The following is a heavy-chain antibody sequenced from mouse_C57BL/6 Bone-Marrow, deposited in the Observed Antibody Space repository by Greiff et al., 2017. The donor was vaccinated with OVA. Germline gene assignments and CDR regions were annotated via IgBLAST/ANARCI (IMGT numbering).Heavy chain of an antibody. D-gene: IGHD1-1*01. CDR2: IHPNSGST. CDR1: GYTFNSYW. Sequence: QVQLQQPGAELVKPGASVKLSCKASGYTFNSYWMHWVKQRPGQGLEWIGMIHPNSGSTNYNEKFKSKATLTVDKSSSTAYMQLSSLTSEDSAVYYCARRRDYDGSSSGGFACWGKGTLVTVSA. CDR3: ARRRDYDGSSSGGFAC. J-gene: IGHJ3*01. V-gene: IGHV1-64*01.